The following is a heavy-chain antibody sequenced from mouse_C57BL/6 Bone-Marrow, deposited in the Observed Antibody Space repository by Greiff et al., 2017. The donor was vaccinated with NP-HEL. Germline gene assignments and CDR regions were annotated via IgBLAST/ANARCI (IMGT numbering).Heavy chain of an antibody. V-gene: IGHV5-17*01. D-gene: IGHD2-3*01. CDR3: ARPAIYDGYYGFAY. Sequence: EVQLVESGGGLVKPGGSLKLSCAASGFTFSDYGMHWVRQAPEKGLEWVAYISSGSSTIYYADTVKGRFTISRDNAKNTLFLQMTSLRSEDTAMYYCARPAIYDGYYGFAYWGQGTLVTVSA. CDR2: ISSGSSTI. J-gene: IGHJ3*01. CDR1: GFTFSDYG.